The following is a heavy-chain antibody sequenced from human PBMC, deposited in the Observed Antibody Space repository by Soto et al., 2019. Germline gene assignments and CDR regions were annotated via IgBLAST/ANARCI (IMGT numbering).Heavy chain of an antibody. J-gene: IGHJ5*02. CDR2: ISGSGGST. CDR1: GFTFSSYA. D-gene: IGHD4-17*01. V-gene: IGHV3-23*01. CDR3: ARDYGRDLNWFDP. Sequence: EVQLLESGGGLVQPGGSLRLSCAASGFTFSSYAMSWVRQAPGKGLEWVSAISGSGGSTYYADSVKGRFTISRDNSKNSLYLQMTSLRDEDTAVYYCARDYGRDLNWFDPWGQGTLVTVSS.